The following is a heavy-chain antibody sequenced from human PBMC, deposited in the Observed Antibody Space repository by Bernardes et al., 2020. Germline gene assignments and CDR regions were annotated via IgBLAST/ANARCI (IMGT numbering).Heavy chain of an antibody. CDR1: GFTFSGYW. Sequence: GGPLRLSCASSGFTFSGYWMHWVRQTPGKGLVWVFGISTDGATTRYADSVKGRFTISRDNAENTVYLQMNSLRDEDTAVYYCARGSGYYYFDYWGQGTLVTVSS. CDR2: ISTDGATT. CDR3: ARGSGYYYFDY. D-gene: IGHD6-19*01. V-gene: IGHV3-74*01. J-gene: IGHJ4*02.